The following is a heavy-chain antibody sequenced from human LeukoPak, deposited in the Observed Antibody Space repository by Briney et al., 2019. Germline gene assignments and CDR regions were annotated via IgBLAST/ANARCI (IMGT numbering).Heavy chain of an antibody. Sequence: GGSLKLSCAASGFIFSGFAIHWVRQASGKGLEWVGRIRSKVNSYATAYTASVKGRFTISRDDSKNTAYLQMNSLKTEDTAVYYCTRLGYYDSSGYYVVWGQGTLVTVSS. D-gene: IGHD3-22*01. CDR3: TRLGYYDSSGYYVV. J-gene: IGHJ4*02. CDR2: IRSKVNSYAT. CDR1: GFIFSGFA. V-gene: IGHV3-73*01.